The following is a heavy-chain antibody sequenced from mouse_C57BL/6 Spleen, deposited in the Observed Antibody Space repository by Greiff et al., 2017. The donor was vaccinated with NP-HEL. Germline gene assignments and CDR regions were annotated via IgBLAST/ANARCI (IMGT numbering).Heavy chain of an antibody. CDR2: INPNYGTT. CDR3: AAYGNYVDWYFDV. V-gene: IGHV1-39*01. Sequence: VHVKQSGPELVKPGASVKISCKASGYSFTDYNMNWVKQSNGKSLEWIGVINPNYGTTSYNQKFNGKGTWTDDQSASTAYMHLNSLTSEDSAVYYCAAYGNYVDWYFDVWGTGTTVTVSS. J-gene: IGHJ1*03. D-gene: IGHD2-1*01. CDR1: GYSFTDYN.